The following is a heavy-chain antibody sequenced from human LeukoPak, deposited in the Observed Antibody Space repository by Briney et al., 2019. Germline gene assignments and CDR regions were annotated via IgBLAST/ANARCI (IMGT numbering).Heavy chain of an antibody. CDR3: AKGSIVRTIGDMDV. D-gene: IGHD5-12*01. Sequence: GGSLRLSCAASGFTFITYAMTWVRQAPGRGLEWVSSINNIGGSTYYAGSAKGRFTISRDNSKNTLYLEMNSLRAEDTVIYFCAKGSIVRTIGDMDVWGQGTTVTVSS. J-gene: IGHJ6*02. CDR2: INNIGGST. CDR1: GFTFITYA. V-gene: IGHV3-23*01.